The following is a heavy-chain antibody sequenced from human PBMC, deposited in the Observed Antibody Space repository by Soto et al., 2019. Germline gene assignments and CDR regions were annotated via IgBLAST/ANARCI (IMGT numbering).Heavy chain of an antibody. CDR2: IYYSGST. CDR3: AIHDYGDYPYYFDY. D-gene: IGHD4-17*01. J-gene: IGHJ4*02. V-gene: IGHV4-39*01. Sequence: QLQLQESGPGLVKPSETLSLTCTVSGGSISSSSYYWGWIRQPPGKGLEWIGSIYYSGSTYYNPSLKSRVTISVDTSKNQFSLKLSSVTAADTAVYYCAIHDYGDYPYYFDYWGQGTLVTVSS. CDR1: GGSISSSSYY.